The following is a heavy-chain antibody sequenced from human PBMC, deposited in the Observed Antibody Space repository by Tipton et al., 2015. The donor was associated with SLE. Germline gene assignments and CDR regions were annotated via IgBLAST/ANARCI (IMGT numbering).Heavy chain of an antibody. Sequence: QLVQSGAEVKKPGTSVKVSCKASGYTFTSYAMHWVRQAPGQRLEWMGWINAGNGNTNYAQKLQGRVTMTTDTSTSTAYMELRSLRSDDTAVYYCARSLPGYYDFWSGYFGARYGMDVWGQGTTVTVSS. CDR2: INAGNGNT. V-gene: IGHV1-3*01. D-gene: IGHD3-3*01. CDR3: ARSLPGYYDFWSGYFGARYGMDV. J-gene: IGHJ6*02. CDR1: GYTFTSYA.